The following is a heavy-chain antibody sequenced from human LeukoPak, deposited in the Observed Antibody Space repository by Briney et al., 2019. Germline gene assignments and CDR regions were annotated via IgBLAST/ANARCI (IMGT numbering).Heavy chain of an antibody. Sequence: SETLSLTCTVSGGSISSSSYYWGWIRQPPGKGLEWIGSIYYSGSTYYNPSLKSRVTISEDTSKNQFSLKLSSVTAADTAVYYCARRIAAADNPAVDAFDIWGQGTMVTVSS. V-gene: IGHV4-39*01. CDR1: GGSISSSSYY. CDR2: IYYSGST. CDR3: ARRIAAADNPAVDAFDI. J-gene: IGHJ3*02. D-gene: IGHD6-13*01.